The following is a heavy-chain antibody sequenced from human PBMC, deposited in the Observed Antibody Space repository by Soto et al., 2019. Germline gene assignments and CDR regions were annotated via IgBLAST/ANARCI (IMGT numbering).Heavy chain of an antibody. Sequence: QIPLGQSGAEVKKPGASVKVSCKASGFTFSDYGFSWVRQAPGRGREWMGWISAFNGETNYTQKSEGRVAMTTDAATTTAYMELRSLTVDDTAVYYCVRDQQWLLPVPLNFDYWGQGTVVTVSS. V-gene: IGHV1-18*01. CDR2: ISAFNGET. D-gene: IGHD6-19*01. CDR1: GFTFSDYG. J-gene: IGHJ4*02. CDR3: VRDQQWLLPVPLNFDY.